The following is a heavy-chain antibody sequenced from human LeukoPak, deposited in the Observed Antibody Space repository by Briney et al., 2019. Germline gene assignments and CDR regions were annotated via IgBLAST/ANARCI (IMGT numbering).Heavy chain of an antibody. CDR1: GGTFSSYA. CDR3: ARPYYSDYYYYYGMDV. Sequence: ASVKVSCKASGGTFSSYAIGWVRQAPGQGLEWMGGIIPIFGTANYAQKFQGRVTITADESTSTAYMELSSLRSEDTAVYYCARPYYSDYYYYYGMDVWGQGTTVTVSS. V-gene: IGHV1-69*01. J-gene: IGHJ6*02. D-gene: IGHD3-10*01. CDR2: IIPIFGTA.